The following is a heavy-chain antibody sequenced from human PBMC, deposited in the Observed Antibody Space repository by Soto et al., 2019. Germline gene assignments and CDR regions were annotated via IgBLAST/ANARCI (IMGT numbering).Heavy chain of an antibody. CDR3: ARGLSIAVAQTLGY. CDR1: GYTFTSYA. CDR2: INAGNGNT. J-gene: IGHJ4*02. V-gene: IGHV1-3*01. Sequence: ASVKVSCKASGYTFTSYAMHWVRQAPGQRLEWMGWINAGNGNTKYSQKFQGRVTITRDTSASTAYMELSSLRSEDTAVYYCARGLSIAVAQTLGYWGQGTLVTVSS. D-gene: IGHD6-19*01.